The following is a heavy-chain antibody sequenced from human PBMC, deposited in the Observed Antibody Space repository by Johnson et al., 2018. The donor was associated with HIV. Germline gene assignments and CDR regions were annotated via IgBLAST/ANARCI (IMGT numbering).Heavy chain of an antibody. D-gene: IGHD6-6*01. V-gene: IGHV3-30*04. J-gene: IGHJ3*02. CDR3: ARVGQKLVPVPRGAFDI. Sequence: QVHLVESGGGVVQPGRSLRLSCAASGFTFTSYAMHWVRQAPGKGLEWVAVVSYDGSTKYYADSVKGRFTISRDNSKNTLYLQMNSLRAEDTAVYYCARVGQKLVPVPRGAFDIWGQGTMVTVSS. CDR2: VSYDGSTK. CDR1: GFTFTSYA.